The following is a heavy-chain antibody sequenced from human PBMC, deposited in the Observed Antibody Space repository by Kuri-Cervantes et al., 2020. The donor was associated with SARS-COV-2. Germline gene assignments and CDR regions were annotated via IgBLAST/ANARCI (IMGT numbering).Heavy chain of an antibody. J-gene: IGHJ4*02. V-gene: IGHV3-21*04. D-gene: IGHD6-13*01. CDR3: AKAVRRIAAARYDFDY. CDR2: ISSSSSYI. CDR1: GFTFSSYS. Sequence: GESLKISCAASGFTFSSYSMNWVRQAPGKGLEWVSSISSSSSYIYYADSVKGRFTISRDNAKNSLYLQMNSLRAEDTAVYYCAKAVRRIAAARYDFDYWGQGTLVTDSS.